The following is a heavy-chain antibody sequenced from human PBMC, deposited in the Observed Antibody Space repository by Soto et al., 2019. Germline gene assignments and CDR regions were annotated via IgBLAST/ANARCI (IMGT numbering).Heavy chain of an antibody. CDR2: IHYSGST. J-gene: IGHJ6*02. D-gene: IGHD5-18*01. Sequence: PSETLSLTCAVSGGSISSGGYSWSWIRQPPGKGLEWIGYIHYSGSTNYNPSLKSRVTISVDTSKNQFSLRLSSVTAADTAVYYCARPLYSYGPMDVWGQGTTVTVSS. V-gene: IGHV4-61*08. CDR1: GGSISSGGYS. CDR3: ARPLYSYGPMDV.